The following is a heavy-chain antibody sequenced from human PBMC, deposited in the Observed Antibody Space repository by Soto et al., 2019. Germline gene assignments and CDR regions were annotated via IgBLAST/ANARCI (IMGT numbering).Heavy chain of an antibody. CDR1: GGSISSGDYY. J-gene: IGHJ4*02. CDR3: ARGRYYYDSSGYYSAPFDY. Sequence: SETLSLTCTVSGGSISSGDYYWSWIRQPPGKGLEWIGYIYYSGSTYYNPSLKSRVTISVDTSKNQFSLKLSSVTAADTAVYYCARGRYYYDSSGYYSAPFDYWGQGTLVTVSS. D-gene: IGHD3-22*01. V-gene: IGHV4-30-4*01. CDR2: IYYSGST.